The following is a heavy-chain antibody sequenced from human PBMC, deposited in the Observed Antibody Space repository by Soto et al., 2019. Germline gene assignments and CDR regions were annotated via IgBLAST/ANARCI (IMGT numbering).Heavy chain of an antibody. J-gene: IGHJ4*02. CDR2: ISGSGDST. Sequence: GGSLRLSCAASGFTFSSYAMNWVRQAPGKGLEWVSVISGSGDSTYYADSVKGRFTISRDNSKNTLYLQMNSLKTEDTAVYYCARRGPGTYFDYWGQGTLVTVSS. D-gene: IGHD6-13*01. V-gene: IGHV3-23*01. CDR1: GFTFSSYA. CDR3: ARRGPGTYFDY.